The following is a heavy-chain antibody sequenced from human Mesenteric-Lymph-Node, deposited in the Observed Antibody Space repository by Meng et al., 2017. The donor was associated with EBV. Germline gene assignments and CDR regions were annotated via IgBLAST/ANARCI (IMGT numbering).Heavy chain of an antibody. D-gene: IGHD3-10*01. CDR2: MGPSSGTT. J-gene: IGHJ4*02. CDR3: AREASSHPYFDY. Sequence: GQLVWSGAEMSNPGAPGKVPCKAFGYSFPSHEINWVRQAPGQGLWWMGWMGPSSGTTVYAQKVQGRLSMTRNISISTAYMELSSLRSEDTAVYYCAREASSHPYFDYWGQGTLVTVSS. CDR1: GYSFPSHE. V-gene: IGHV1-8*01.